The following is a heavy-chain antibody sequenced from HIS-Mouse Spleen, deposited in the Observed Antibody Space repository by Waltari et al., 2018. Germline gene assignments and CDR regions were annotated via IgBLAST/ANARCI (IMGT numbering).Heavy chain of an antibody. V-gene: IGHV3-9*01. CDR2: ISWNSGSI. J-gene: IGHJ4*02. CDR1: GFPFEDYA. D-gene: IGHD6-6*01. CDR3: AKDLTHIAAYYFDY. Sequence: EVQLVESGGGLVQPGRSLRLSCAASGFPFEDYAMHRVRQAPGKGLEWVSGISWNSGSIGYADSVKGRFTISRDNAKNSLYLQMNSLRAEDTALYYCAKDLTHIAAYYFDYWGQGTLVTVSS.